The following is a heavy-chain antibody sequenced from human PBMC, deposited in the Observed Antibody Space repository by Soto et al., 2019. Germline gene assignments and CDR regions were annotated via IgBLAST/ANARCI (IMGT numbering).Heavy chain of an antibody. J-gene: IGHJ4*02. V-gene: IGHV2-5*02. CDR2: IYWDDDK. Sequence: QITLKESGPTLVKPTQTLTLTCTFSGFSLSSTRVAVGWIRQPPGKALEWLALIYWDDDKRYSPFLKSRLTLATHTXXNQVVLTMTNMDPVDTATYYCAHSVVAGLGYYFDYWGQGTLVTVSS. CDR3: AHSVVAGLGYYFDY. D-gene: IGHD6-19*01. CDR1: GFSLSSTRVA.